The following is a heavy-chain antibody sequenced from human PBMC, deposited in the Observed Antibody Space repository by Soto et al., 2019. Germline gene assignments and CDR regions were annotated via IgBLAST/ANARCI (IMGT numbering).Heavy chain of an antibody. CDR2: IIPLFGLP. CDR1: GGTFSTYT. J-gene: IGHJ4*01. Sequence: QVQLVQSGAEVKKPGSSVKVSCKVSGGTFSTYTISWVRQAPGQGLEWMGRIIPLFGLPNHAQKFQGRVTSTADKSTNTSYLEMTGLRSEDTAVYYCAFDVKTGVVYFDNWGHGTLVTVSS. V-gene: IGHV1-69*02. CDR3: AFDVKTGVVYFDN. D-gene: IGHD2-21*01.